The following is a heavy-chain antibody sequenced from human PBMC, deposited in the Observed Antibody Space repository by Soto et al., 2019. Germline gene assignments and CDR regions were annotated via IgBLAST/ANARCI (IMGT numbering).Heavy chain of an antibody. CDR2: IKPNTGDT. Sequence: ASVKVSCKPSGFSISGFYLHWVRQAPGQGLEWMGWIKPNTGDTGYAQKFQGRVTLTWDTSSSAGYLDLSRLRSDDTAVYYCARSPYSLEADGQHYYYGMDLWGLGTTVTVSS. D-gene: IGHD2-15*01. CDR1: GFSISGFY. V-gene: IGHV1-2*02. CDR3: ARSPYSLEADGQHYYYGMDL. J-gene: IGHJ6*02.